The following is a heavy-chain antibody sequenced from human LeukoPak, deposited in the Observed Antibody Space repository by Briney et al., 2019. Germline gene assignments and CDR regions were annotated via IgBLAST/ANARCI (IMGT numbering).Heavy chain of an antibody. D-gene: IGHD3-9*01. CDR3: ARFPFRVLRYFDWLADFDY. CDR1: GGSFSGYY. V-gene: IGHV4-34*01. CDR2: INHSGST. Sequence: SETLPLTCAVYGGSFSGYYWSWIRQPPGKGLEWIGEINHSGSTNYNPSLKSRVTISVDTSKNQFSLKLSSVTAADTAVYYCARFPFRVLRYFDWLADFDYWGQGTLVTVSS. J-gene: IGHJ4*02.